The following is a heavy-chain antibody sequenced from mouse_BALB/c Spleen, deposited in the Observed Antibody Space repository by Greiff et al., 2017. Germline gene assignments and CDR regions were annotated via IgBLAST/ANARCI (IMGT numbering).Heavy chain of an antibody. Sequence: VQLQQSGAELVRPGTSVKISCKASGYAFTNYWLGWVKQRPGHGLERIGDIYPGSGNTYYNEKFKGKATLTADKSSSTAYMQLSSLTSEDSAVYFCARVRGYAMDYWGQGTSVTVSS. CDR3: ARVRGYAMDY. D-gene: IGHD2-14*01. V-gene: IGHV1-63*01. CDR1: GYAFTNYW. J-gene: IGHJ4*01. CDR2: IYPGSGNT.